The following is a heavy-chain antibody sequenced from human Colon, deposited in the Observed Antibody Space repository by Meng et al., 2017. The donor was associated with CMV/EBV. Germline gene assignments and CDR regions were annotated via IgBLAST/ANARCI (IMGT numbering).Heavy chain of an antibody. CDR2: INTGNGKT. CDR3: ARGWDSGSYFDY. J-gene: IGHJ4*02. D-gene: IGHD1-26*01. CDR1: GYTSTSYG. Sequence: QEQLVQSGSELKKPGASVKVSCKASGYSFTSGYTSTSYGIHWVRQAPGQRLEWMGWINTGNGKTKSSERFQGRVTITEDTSASTVYMELSSLTSEDTAVYYCARGWDSGSYFDYWGQGSLVTVSS. V-gene: IGHV1-3*04.